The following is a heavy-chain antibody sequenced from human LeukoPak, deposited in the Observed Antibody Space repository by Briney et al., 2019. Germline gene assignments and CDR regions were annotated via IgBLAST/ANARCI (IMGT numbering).Heavy chain of an antibody. J-gene: IGHJ4*02. CDR1: GFTFSSYG. CDR3: AKDHDLNFDY. CDR2: ISYDGSNK. Sequence: GGSLRLSCAASGFTFSSYGMHWVRQAPGKGLEWVAVISYDGSNKYYADSVKGRFTISRDSSKNTLYLQMNSLRAEDTAVYYCAKDHDLNFDYWGQETLVTVSS. D-gene: IGHD2-21*02. V-gene: IGHV3-30*18.